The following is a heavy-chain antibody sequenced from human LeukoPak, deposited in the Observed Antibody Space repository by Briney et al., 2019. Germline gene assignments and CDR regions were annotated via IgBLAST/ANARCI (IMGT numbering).Heavy chain of an antibody. V-gene: IGHV3-7*01. D-gene: IGHD2-8*01. Sequence: PGGSLRLPCVASGFSFSSYWMSWVRQAPGKGLEWVANIKQDGSEKYYVDSVKGRFTISRDNAKNSLYLQMNSLRAEDTAVYYCAREMYPFDYWGQGTLVTVSS. CDR2: IKQDGSEK. CDR1: GFSFSSYW. CDR3: AREMYPFDY. J-gene: IGHJ4*02.